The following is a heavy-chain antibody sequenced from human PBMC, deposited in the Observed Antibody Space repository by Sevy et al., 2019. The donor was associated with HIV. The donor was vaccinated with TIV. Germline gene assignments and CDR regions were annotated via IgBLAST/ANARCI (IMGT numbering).Heavy chain of an antibody. CDR1: DGSISSSSYY. Sequence: SETLSLTCTVSDGSISSSSYYWGWIRQPPGKGLEWIGSIYYSGSTYYNPSLKSRVTISVDTSKNQFSLKLSSVTAADTAVYYCARYSSYSSSPGDWFDPWGQGTLVTVSS. CDR3: ARYSSYSSSPGDWFDP. V-gene: IGHV4-39*01. D-gene: IGHD6-6*01. CDR2: IYYSGST. J-gene: IGHJ5*02.